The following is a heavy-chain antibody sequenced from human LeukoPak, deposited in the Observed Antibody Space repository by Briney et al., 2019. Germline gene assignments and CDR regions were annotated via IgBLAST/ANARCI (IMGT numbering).Heavy chain of an antibody. CDR2: IYYSGST. J-gene: IGHJ3*02. D-gene: IGHD6-6*01. CDR3: ARGALASEGAFDI. CDR1: GGSISSYY. Sequence: SETLSLTCTVSGGSISSYYWSWIRQPPGKGLEWIGYIYYSGSTNYNPSLKSRVTISVDTSKNQFSLKLSSVTAADTAVYYCARGALASEGAFDIWGQGTMVTVSS. V-gene: IGHV4-59*01.